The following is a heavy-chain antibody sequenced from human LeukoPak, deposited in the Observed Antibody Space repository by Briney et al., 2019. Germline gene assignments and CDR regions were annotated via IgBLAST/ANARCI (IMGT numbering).Heavy chain of an antibody. J-gene: IGHJ4*02. CDR2: INWNGGST. CDR1: GFTFHEYN. V-gene: IGHV3-20*04. CDR3: ARERAVAGTFNYFDY. D-gene: IGHD6-19*01. Sequence: GGSLRLSCAASGFTFHEYNMNWVRHAPGKGLEWVSGINWNGGSTGYADSVKGRFTISRDNAKNSLYLQMNSLRAEDTALYYCARERAVAGTFNYFDYWGQGTLVTVSS.